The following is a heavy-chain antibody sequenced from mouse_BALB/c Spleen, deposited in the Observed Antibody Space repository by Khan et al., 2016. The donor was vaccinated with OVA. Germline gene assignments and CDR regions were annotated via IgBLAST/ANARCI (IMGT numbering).Heavy chain of an antibody. CDR1: GYTFTTAG. J-gene: IGHJ4*01. Sequence: QIQLVQSGPELKKSGETVRISCKASGYTFTTAGMQWVQKMPGKGLKWIGWINTHSGVPKYAEDFKGRFASSLETSASTAYLQITHLKNEDTATYYSAEGGAAYYRYDGSAMDYWGQGTSVTVSS. CDR2: INTHSGVP. CDR3: AEGGAAYYRYDGSAMDY. V-gene: IGHV9-4*02. D-gene: IGHD2-14*01.